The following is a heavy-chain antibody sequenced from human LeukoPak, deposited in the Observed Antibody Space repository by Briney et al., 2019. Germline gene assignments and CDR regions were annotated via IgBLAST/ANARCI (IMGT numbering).Heavy chain of an antibody. V-gene: IGHV3-30*18. CDR1: GFTFSSYG. CDR2: ISYDGSNK. J-gene: IGHJ6*02. D-gene: IGHD3-10*01. Sequence: PGRSRRLSCAASGFTFSSYGMHWVRQAPGKGLEWVAVISYDGSNKYYADSVKGRFTISRDNSKNTLYLQMNSLRAEDTAVYYCAKDQLLWFGSDGMDVWGQGTTVTVSS. CDR3: AKDQLLWFGSDGMDV.